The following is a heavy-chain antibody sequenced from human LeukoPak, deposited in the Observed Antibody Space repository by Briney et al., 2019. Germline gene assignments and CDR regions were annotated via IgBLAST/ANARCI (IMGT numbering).Heavy chain of an antibody. CDR2: ISSRGNLI. D-gene: IGHD1-1*01. V-gene: IGHV3-48*03. CDR3: AREGGWNDFDY. CDR1: GLTFSSYD. Sequence: PGGALRLSCEASGLTFSSYDVNWGRHAPGKGLEWVSYISSRGNLIHYADSVKGRFTFSRDNARNSLYLQMNSLRADDTAIYYCAREGGWNDFDYWGQGTLVTVSS. J-gene: IGHJ4*02.